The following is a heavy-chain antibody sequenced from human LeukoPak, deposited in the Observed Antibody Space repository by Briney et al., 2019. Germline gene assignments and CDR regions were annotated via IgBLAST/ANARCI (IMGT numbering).Heavy chain of an antibody. CDR3: ARKEYCSSTSCYKDNWFDP. V-gene: IGHV4-34*01. J-gene: IGHJ5*02. D-gene: IGHD2-2*02. Sequence: SETLSLTCAVYGGSFSGYYWSWIRQPPGKGPEWIGEINHGGSTNYNPSLKSRVTISVDTSKNQFSLKLSSVTAADTAVYYCARKEYCSSTSCYKDNWFDPWGQGTLVTVSS. CDR1: GGSFSGYY. CDR2: INHGGST.